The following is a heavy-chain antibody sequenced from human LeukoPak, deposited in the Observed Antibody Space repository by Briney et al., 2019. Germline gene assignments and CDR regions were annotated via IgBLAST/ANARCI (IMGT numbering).Heavy chain of an antibody. J-gene: IGHJ5*02. CDR3: AREGTAGTNLNWFDP. Sequence: PSETLSLTCTVSGGSISGYYWSWIRQPPGKGLEWIGYISYSGSTNLNPSLKSRVTISVDTSKNQFSLKLSSVTAADTAVYYCAREGTAGTNLNWFDPWGQGTLVTVSS. V-gene: IGHV4-59*01. CDR2: ISYSGST. CDR1: GGSISGYY. D-gene: IGHD1-1*01.